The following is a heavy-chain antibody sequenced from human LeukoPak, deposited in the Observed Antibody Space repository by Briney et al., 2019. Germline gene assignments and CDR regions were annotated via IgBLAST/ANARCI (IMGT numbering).Heavy chain of an antibody. CDR1: GYTFIDYY. CDR3: ARVKKLMPEFEF. J-gene: IGHJ4*02. D-gene: IGHD2-2*01. Sequence: ASVKVSCKSSGYTFIDYYIHWVRQAPGQGLEWMGWINPNSGATKYAQKFQGRVSMTRDTSINTAYMDLSNLRSDDTAIFYCARVKKLMPEFEFWGQGTLVTVSS. CDR2: INPNSGAT. V-gene: IGHV1-2*02.